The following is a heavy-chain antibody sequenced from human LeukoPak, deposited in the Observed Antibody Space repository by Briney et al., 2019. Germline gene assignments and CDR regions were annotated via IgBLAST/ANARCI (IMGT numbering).Heavy chain of an antibody. CDR3: ASLTRPRGYFYGMDV. CDR1: GGTFSSYA. J-gene: IGHJ6*02. Sequence: SVKVSCKASGGTFSSYAISWVRQAPGQGLERMGRIIPIFGIANYAQKFQGRVTITADKSTSTAYMELSSLRSEDTAVYYCASLTRPRGYFYGMDVWGQGTTVTVSS. V-gene: IGHV1-69*04. CDR2: IIPIFGIA.